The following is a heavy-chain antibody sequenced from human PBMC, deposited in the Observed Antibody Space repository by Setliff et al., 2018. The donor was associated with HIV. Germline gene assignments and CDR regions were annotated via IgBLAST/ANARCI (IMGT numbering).Heavy chain of an antibody. CDR3: ARASTVRHPAGYFDY. Sequence: ASVKVSCKASGSTFTSYFISWVRQAPGQGLEWMGIINPSGGRTNYAQKFQGRVTMTRDISTSTVYMELSSLRSEDTAVYSCARASTVRHPAGYFDYWGQGTLVTVSS. V-gene: IGHV1-46*01. J-gene: IGHJ4*02. CDR2: INPSGGRT. D-gene: IGHD4-4*01. CDR1: GSTFTSYF.